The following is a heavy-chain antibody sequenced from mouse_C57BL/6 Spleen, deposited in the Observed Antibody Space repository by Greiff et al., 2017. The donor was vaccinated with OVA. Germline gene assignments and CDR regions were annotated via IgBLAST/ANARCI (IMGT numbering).Heavy chain of an antibody. CDR1: GYSITSDY. J-gene: IGHJ4*01. Sequence: EVKLMESGPGLAKPSQTLSLTCSVTGYSITSDYWNWIRKFPGNKLEYMGYISCSGSTYYNPSLKSRISITRDTSKNQYYLQLNSVTTEDTATYYCARIPRNSLYAMDYWGQGTSVTVSS. V-gene: IGHV3-8*01. CDR2: ISCSGST. D-gene: IGHD2-1*01. CDR3: ARIPRNSLYAMDY.